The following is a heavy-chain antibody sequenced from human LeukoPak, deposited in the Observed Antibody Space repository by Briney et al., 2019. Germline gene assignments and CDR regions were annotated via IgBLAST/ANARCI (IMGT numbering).Heavy chain of an antibody. D-gene: IGHD3-10*01. Sequence: GRSLRLSCAASGFTFSNSAMHWVRQAPGKGLEWVAVISYDGSNKYYADSVKGRFTISRDDSKNTLNLQMNSLRAEDTVVYYCAKDRVQWFGESNHFDYWGQGTLVTVSA. CDR2: ISYDGSNK. CDR3: AKDRVQWFGESNHFDY. V-gene: IGHV3-30*18. CDR1: GFTFSNSA. J-gene: IGHJ4*02.